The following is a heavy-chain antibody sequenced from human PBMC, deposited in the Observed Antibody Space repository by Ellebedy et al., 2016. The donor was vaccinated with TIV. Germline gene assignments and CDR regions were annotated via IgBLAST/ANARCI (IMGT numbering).Heavy chain of an antibody. D-gene: IGHD4-17*01. CDR3: ARQTVATSVNDAFDI. CDR2: IKQDGSEK. CDR1: GFTFSSYW. V-gene: IGHV3-7*01. Sequence: GESLKISCAASGFTFSSYWMSWVRQAPGKGLEWVANIKQDGSEKYYVDSVKGRFTISRDNAKNSLYLQMNSLRAEDTAVYYCARQTVATSVNDAFDIWGLGTVVTVSS. J-gene: IGHJ3*02.